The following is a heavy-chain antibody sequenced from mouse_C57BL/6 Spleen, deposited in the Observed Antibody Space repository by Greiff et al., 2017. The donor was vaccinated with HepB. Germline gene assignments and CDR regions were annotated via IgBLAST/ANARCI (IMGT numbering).Heavy chain of an antibody. Sequence: VQLQQSGPELVKPGASVKISCKASGYSFTGYYMNWVKQSPEKSLEWIGEINPSTGGTTYNQKFKAKATLTVDKSSSTAYMQLKSLTSEDSAVYYCARDYYGSSYDRFAYWGQGTLVTVSA. J-gene: IGHJ3*01. CDR3: ARDYYGSSYDRFAY. CDR1: GYSFTGYY. D-gene: IGHD1-1*01. CDR2: INPSTGGT. V-gene: IGHV1-42*01.